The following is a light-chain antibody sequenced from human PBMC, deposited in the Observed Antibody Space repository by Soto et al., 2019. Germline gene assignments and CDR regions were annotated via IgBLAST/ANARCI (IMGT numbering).Light chain of an antibody. CDR2: EVS. Sequence: QSALTQPASVSGSPGQSITISCTGTSSDVGGYDYVSWYQQQSGKAPKLIIYEVSSRPSGVSNRFSGSKSGNTASLTISGLQAYDEADYYCDSFTRIRAYVLGVGNKLTVL. CDR3: DSFTRIRAYV. V-gene: IGLV2-14*01. CDR1: SSDVGGYDY. J-gene: IGLJ1*01.